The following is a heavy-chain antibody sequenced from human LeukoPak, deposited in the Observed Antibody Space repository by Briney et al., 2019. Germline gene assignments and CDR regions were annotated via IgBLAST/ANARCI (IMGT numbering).Heavy chain of an antibody. D-gene: IGHD4-17*01. CDR2: IKGDGSEK. Sequence: EGSLRLSCTASGFTFSSYWMSWVRQAPGKGLEWVANIKGDGSEKNYVDSVKGRFTISRDNAKNSMYLQMNSPRAEDTALYYCARDHGDSLFDYWGQGTLVTVSS. V-gene: IGHV3-7*01. J-gene: IGHJ4*02. CDR3: ARDHGDSLFDY. CDR1: GFTFSSYW.